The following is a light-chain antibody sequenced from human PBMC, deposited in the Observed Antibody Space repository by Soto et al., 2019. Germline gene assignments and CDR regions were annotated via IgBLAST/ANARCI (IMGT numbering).Light chain of an antibody. Sequence: EIVLTQSPATLSFSPGETAILSVRASQSVGSFLAWYQQKPGQAPRLLIYDISSRATGIPARFSGSGSGADFTLTISSLEPEDFALYYCQQHIKWPLTFGGGTKV. CDR3: QQHIKWPLT. J-gene: IGKJ4*01. V-gene: IGKV3-11*01. CDR2: DIS. CDR1: QSVGSF.